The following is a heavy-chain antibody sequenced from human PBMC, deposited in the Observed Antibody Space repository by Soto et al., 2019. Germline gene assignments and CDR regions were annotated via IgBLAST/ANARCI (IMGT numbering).Heavy chain of an antibody. Sequence: PSETLSLTFTVSGYSITSGYYCGWFRQPPGKGLEWIGTIYHSGDTYYSPSLTSRVTISIDTSKNRFSLQLRSVTAADTAVYFCPRARIIVTGTIVDYWGQGTLVTVSS. D-gene: IGHD6-19*01. CDR3: PRARIIVTGTIVDY. J-gene: IGHJ4*02. V-gene: IGHV4-38-2*02. CDR2: IYHSGDT. CDR1: GYSITSGYY.